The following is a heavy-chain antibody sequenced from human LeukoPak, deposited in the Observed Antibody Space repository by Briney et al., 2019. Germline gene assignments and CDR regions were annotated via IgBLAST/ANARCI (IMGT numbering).Heavy chain of an antibody. Sequence: LPGGSLRLSCAASGFTISTKYMSWVRQAPGKGLEWVSVIKSGTDTRYADSVKGRFTISRDNSKNTLYLQMNSLRAEDTAVYYCAREGVYDSSGYNDAFDIWGQGTMVTVSS. D-gene: IGHD3-22*01. CDR3: AREGVYDSSGYNDAFDI. CDR2: IKSGTDT. CDR1: GFTISTKY. J-gene: IGHJ3*02. V-gene: IGHV3-53*01.